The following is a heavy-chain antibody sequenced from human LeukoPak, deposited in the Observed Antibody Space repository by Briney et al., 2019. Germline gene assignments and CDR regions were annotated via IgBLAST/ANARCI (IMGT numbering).Heavy chain of an antibody. CDR3: ARGDYYYGMDV. D-gene: IGHD5-24*01. CDR2: IYHSGST. J-gene: IGHJ6*02. CDR1: GGSISSGGYP. Sequence: SETLSLTCAVSGGSISSGGYPWSWIRQPPGKGLEWIGYIYHSGSTYYNPSLKSRVTISVDRSKNQFSLKLSSVTAADTAVYYCARGDYYYGMDVWGQGTTVTVSS. V-gene: IGHV4-30-2*01.